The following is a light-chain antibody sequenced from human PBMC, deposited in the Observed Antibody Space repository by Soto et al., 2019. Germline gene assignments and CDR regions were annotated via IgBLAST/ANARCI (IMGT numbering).Light chain of an antibody. CDR2: ANN. CDR1: SSNIGAGYD. V-gene: IGLV1-40*01. Sequence: QSVLTQPPSVSGAPGQRVTISCTGTSSNIGAGYDVHWYQQLPGTAPRLLIYANNNRPSGVSDRFSASKSGTSASLAITGLQAEDEADYFCQSFDNSHAVFGGGTKVTVL. CDR3: QSFDNSHAV. J-gene: IGLJ2*01.